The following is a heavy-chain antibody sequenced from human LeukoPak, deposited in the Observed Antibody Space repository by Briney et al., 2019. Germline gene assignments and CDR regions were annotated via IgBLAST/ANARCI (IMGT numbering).Heavy chain of an antibody. V-gene: IGHV4-4*02. Sequence: SGTLSLTCAVSGGSISSNNWWSWVRQPPGKGLEWIGEIYHSGNSNYNPSLKSRVTISVDKSRNQFSLKLSSVTAANTAVYYCARDVGARLPGYWGQGILVTVSS. CDR2: IYHSGNS. CDR1: GGSISSNNW. D-gene: IGHD6-13*01. CDR3: ARDVGARLPGY. J-gene: IGHJ4*02.